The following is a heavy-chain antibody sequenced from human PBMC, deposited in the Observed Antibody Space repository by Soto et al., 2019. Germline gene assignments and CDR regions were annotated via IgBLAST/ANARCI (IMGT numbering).Heavy chain of an antibody. V-gene: IGHV4-31*03. CDR1: GGSISSSDYY. D-gene: IGHD4-17*01. J-gene: IGHJ4*02. CDR2: IYYSGNT. Sequence: SETLSLTCTVSGGSISSSDYYWSWIRQHPGKGLEWIGYIYYSGNTYYNPSLKSRLTISVDTSKNQFSLKLNSVTAADTAVYYCARGLSAATVVTYYFDYWGQGTLVTVSS. CDR3: ARGLSAATVVTYYFDY.